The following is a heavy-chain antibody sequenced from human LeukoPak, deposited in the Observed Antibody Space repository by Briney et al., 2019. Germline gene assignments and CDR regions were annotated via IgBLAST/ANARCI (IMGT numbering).Heavy chain of an antibody. CDR3: AKVSGELLRYFDP. J-gene: IGHJ5*02. CDR2: ISGSGGGT. V-gene: IGHV3-23*01. D-gene: IGHD1-26*01. CDR1: GFTFSNYA. Sequence: GGSLRLSCAPSGFTFSNYAMSWVRQAPGKGLEWVSNISGSGGGTYYADSVKGRFTISRDNSKNTLYLQMNSLRAEDTAVYYFAKVSGELLRYFDPWGQGTLVTVSS.